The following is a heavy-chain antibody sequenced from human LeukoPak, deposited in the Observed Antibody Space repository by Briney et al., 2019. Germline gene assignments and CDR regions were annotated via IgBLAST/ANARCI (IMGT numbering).Heavy chain of an antibody. J-gene: IGHJ4*02. Sequence: GGSLRLSCAASGFTFSNYNMNWVRQAPGKGLEWVSSITSSSTYIYYADSVKGRFTISRDNSKNTLYLQMNSLRAEDTAVYYCAKRAGEVAVAGRSDYWGQGTLVTVSS. V-gene: IGHV3-21*04. CDR1: GFTFSNYN. CDR3: AKRAGEVAVAGRSDY. CDR2: ITSSSTYI. D-gene: IGHD6-19*01.